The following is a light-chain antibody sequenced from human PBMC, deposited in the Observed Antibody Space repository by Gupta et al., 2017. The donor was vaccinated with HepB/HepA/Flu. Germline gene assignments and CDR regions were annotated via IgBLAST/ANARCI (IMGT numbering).Light chain of an antibody. V-gene: IGKV1-39*01. CDR2: LAS. Sequence: DIQMTQSPSSLSASVGDRVTITCRASQSISTYLNWYQQKPGKAPKLMIYLASSLQSGVPSRFSGSGSGTDFTLTISSLQPEDFATYYCQQSYNSPYTFGQGTCLEIK. J-gene: IGKJ2*01. CDR3: QQSYNSPYT. CDR1: QSISTY.